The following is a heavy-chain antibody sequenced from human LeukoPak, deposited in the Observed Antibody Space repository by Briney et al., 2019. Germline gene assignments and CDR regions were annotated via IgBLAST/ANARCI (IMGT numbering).Heavy chain of an antibody. V-gene: IGHV3-21*01. CDR3: ASSLVDTAMARTDY. J-gene: IGHJ4*02. D-gene: IGHD5-18*01. Sequence: GGSLRLSCAASGFTFSSYSMNWVRQAPGKGLEWVSSISSSSSYIYYADSVKGRFTISRDNAKNSLYLQMNRLRAEDTAVYYCASSLVDTAMARTDYWGQGTLVTVSS. CDR1: GFTFSSYS. CDR2: ISSSSSYI.